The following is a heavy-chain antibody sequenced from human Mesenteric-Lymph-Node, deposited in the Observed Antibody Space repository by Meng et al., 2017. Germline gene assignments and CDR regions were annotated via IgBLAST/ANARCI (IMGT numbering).Heavy chain of an antibody. Sequence: SHGLVRPSEYLCINCVVSGVSNSRNIRWIWVSQTPGKGLDWIGGIDDRGSTNYNPSLNSRISISLDKSKNHFSLKVNSVTAADTAVYYCARGKQDAWDLLAYWGQGALVTVSS. CDR2: IDDRGST. CDR3: ARGKQDAWDLLAY. V-gene: IGHV4-4*02. J-gene: IGHJ4*02. CDR1: GVSNSRNIR. D-gene: IGHD1-26*01.